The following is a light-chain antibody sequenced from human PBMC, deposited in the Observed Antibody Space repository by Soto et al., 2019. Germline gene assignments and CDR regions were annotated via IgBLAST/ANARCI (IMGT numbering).Light chain of an antibody. CDR1: QSISSY. CDR2: AAS. Sequence: DIQMTQSPSSLYASVGDRVTITCRASQSISSYLNWYQQKPGKAPKLLIYAASSLQSGVPSRFSGSGSGTDFTLTISSLQPEDFATYYCQQSYSTPWTFGQGTQVAIK. CDR3: QQSYSTPWT. J-gene: IGKJ1*01. V-gene: IGKV1-39*01.